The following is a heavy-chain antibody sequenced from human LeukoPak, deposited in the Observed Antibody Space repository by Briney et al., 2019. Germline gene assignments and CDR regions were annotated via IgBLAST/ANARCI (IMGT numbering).Heavy chain of an antibody. J-gene: IGHJ4*02. V-gene: IGHV4-59*01. CDR2: IYYSGST. CDR1: GGSISSYY. D-gene: IGHD3-22*01. CDR3: ARVVSDYYDSSGYLDY. Sequence: SETLSLTCTVSGGSISSYYWSWLRQPPGKGLEWIGYIYYSGSTNYNPSLKSRVTISVDTSKNQFSLKLRSVTAADTAVYYCARVVSDYYDSSGYLDYWGQGTLVTVSS.